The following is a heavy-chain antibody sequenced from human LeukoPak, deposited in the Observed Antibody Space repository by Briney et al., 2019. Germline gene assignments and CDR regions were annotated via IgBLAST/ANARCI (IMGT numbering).Heavy chain of an antibody. Sequence: SETLSLTCAVYGGSITGYYWSWIRQTPGRGLEWGGEIHYTGATSYNPSLKSRATISTDTSKNQFSLRLSSVTAADTAVYYCARGNILTGYCFDFWGQGALVTVSS. V-gene: IGHV4-34*01. CDR2: IHYTGAT. J-gene: IGHJ4*02. D-gene: IGHD3-9*01. CDR3: ARGNILTGYCFDF. CDR1: GGSITGYY.